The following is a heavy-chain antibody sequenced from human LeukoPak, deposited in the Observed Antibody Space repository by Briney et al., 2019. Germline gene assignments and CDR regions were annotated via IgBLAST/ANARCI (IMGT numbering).Heavy chain of an antibody. V-gene: IGHV2-5*01. Sequence: SSPTLLKPTSTLTLTCTFYWFSLSTNGPGEGWIRQPPGNALEWLALIYWNDDKRYSPSLKSRLTITKDTSKTQVVLTTTNMNPVDTAAYYCAHHPSYGSGSYAFDYWGQGTLVTVSS. J-gene: IGHJ4*02. D-gene: IGHD3-10*01. CDR1: WFSLSTNGPG. CDR3: AHHPSYGSGSYAFDY. CDR2: IYWNDDK.